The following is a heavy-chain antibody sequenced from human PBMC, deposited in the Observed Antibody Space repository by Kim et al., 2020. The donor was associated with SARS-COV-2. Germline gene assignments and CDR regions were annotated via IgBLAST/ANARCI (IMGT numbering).Heavy chain of an antibody. J-gene: IGHJ6*02. D-gene: IGHD2-2*01. CDR2: IIPIFGTA. Sequence: SVKVSCKASGGTFSSYAISWVRQAPGQGLEWMGGIIPIFGTANYAQKFQGRVTITADESTSTAYMELSSLRSEDTAVYYCARTNKKLEDIVVVPAPPLGYYGMDVWGQGTTVTVSS. V-gene: IGHV1-69*13. CDR3: ARTNKKLEDIVVVPAPPLGYYGMDV. CDR1: GGTFSSYA.